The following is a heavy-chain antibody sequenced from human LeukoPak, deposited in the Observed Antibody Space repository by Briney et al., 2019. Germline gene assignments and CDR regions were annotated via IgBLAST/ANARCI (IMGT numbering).Heavy chain of an antibody. CDR3: LRHAGGIILT. J-gene: IGHJ5*02. V-gene: IGHV4-39*01. D-gene: IGHD1-1*01. CDR2: IWYSGSA. CDR1: GDSISGSEYY. Sequence: SETLSLTCSVSGDSISGSEYYWRWMRQPPGKGLEWIANIWYSGSAYYNPSLQSRVTITVDTSKNQFSLNVKSVTAGDSAVYYCLRHAGGIILTWGQGTRVAVSS.